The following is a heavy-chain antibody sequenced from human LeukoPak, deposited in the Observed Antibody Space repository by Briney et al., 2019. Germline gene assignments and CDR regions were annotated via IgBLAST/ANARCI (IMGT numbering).Heavy chain of an antibody. D-gene: IGHD3-10*01. CDR1: GGSISSYY. Sequence: SETLSLTCTVSGGSISSYYWSWIRQPPGKGLEWIGYIYYSGSTNYNPSLKSRVTISVDTSKNRFSLKLSSVTAADTAVYYCARHAQHYYGSGSPGAFDIWGQGTMVTVSS. CDR3: ARHAQHYYGSGSPGAFDI. V-gene: IGHV4-59*08. J-gene: IGHJ3*02. CDR2: IYYSGST.